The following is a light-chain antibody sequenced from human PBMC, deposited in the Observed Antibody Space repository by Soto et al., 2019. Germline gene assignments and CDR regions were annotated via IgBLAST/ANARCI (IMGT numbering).Light chain of an antibody. CDR2: QTS. V-gene: IGKV3-20*01. CDR1: QYINTR. J-gene: IGKJ5*01. CDR3: HQYGSSPHT. Sequence: EIFMTQSPATLSVSPGDRVSLSCRASQYINTRLAWYQHRPGQAPRLLIYQTSIRAAGIPARFSASGSGTDFTLTISRLEPEDFAVYYCHQYGSSPHTFGQGTRLEI.